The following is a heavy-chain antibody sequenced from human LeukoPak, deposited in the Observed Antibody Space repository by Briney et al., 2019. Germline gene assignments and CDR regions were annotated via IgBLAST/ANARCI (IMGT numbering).Heavy chain of an antibody. CDR2: ISGYNGNI. V-gene: IGHV1-18*01. J-gene: IGHJ4*02. CDR3: ARDLSVAATPVDY. Sequence: ASVKVSCKASGYTFISHGISWVRQAPGQGLEWMGWISGYNGNIHYAQKFQGRVTMTTDTSTSTAYMELRSLRSDDTAVYYCARDLSVAATPVDYWGQGTLVTVSS. CDR1: GYTFISHG. D-gene: IGHD2-15*01.